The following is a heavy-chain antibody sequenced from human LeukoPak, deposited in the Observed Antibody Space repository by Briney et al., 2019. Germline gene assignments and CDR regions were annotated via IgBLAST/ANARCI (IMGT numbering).Heavy chain of an antibody. D-gene: IGHD4-23*01. V-gene: IGHV3-23*01. CDR3: AKGTTVVTQAFFDY. CDR1: GFTVSNTC. Sequence: GGSPRLSCAVSGFTVSNTCMSWVRQAPGKGLEWVSAISGSGGSTYYADSVKGRFTISRDNSKNTLYLQMNSLRAEDTAVYYCAKGTTVVTQAFFDYWGQGTLVTVSS. J-gene: IGHJ4*02. CDR2: ISGSGGST.